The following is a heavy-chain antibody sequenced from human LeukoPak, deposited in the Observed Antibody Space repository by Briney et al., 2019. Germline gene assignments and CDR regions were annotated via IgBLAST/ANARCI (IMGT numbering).Heavy chain of an antibody. J-gene: IGHJ6*02. CDR1: GFTFSSYA. V-gene: IGHV3-30-3*01. D-gene: IGHD2-21*01. Sequence: GGSLRLSCAASGFTFSSYAMHWVRQAPGKGLEWVAVIPYDGSNKYYADSVKGRFTISRDNSKNTLYLQMNSLRAEDTAVYYCARDCIPAYYYGMDVWGQGTTVTVSS. CDR3: ARDCIPAYYYGMDV. CDR2: IPYDGSNK.